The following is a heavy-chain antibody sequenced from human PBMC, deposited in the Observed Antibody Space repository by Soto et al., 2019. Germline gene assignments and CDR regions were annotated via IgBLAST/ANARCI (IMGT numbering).Heavy chain of an antibody. V-gene: IGHV4-61*01. Sequence: SETLSLTCTVSGGSVSSGSYYWSWIRQPPGKGLEWIGYIYYSGSTNYNPSLKSRVTISVDTSKNQFSLKLSSVTAADTAVYYCARALRRYYYDSSGPADYWGQGTLVTVSS. CDR3: ARALRRYYYDSSGPADY. D-gene: IGHD3-22*01. CDR1: GGSVSSGSYY. J-gene: IGHJ4*02. CDR2: IYYSGST.